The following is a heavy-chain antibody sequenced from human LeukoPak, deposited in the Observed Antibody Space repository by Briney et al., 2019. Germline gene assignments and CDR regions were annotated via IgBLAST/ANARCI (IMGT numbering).Heavy chain of an antibody. CDR2: INPNTGGT. V-gene: IGHV1-2*02. D-gene: IGHD6-19*01. CDR1: GYTFTGYY. J-gene: IGHJ5*02. Sequence: GASVTVSCTVSGYTFTGYYMHWGRQGPGQGLEWMGWINPNTGGTNYAQKFQGRVTISRDTSISTAYMELSRLRSDDTAVYYCAREVASSGWYWFDPWGQGTLVTVSS. CDR3: AREVASSGWYWFDP.